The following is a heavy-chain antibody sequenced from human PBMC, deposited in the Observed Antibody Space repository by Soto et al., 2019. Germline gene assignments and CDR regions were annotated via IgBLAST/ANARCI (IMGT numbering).Heavy chain of an antibody. J-gene: IGHJ4*02. Sequence: GGSLRLSCAASGFTFSNAWMSWVRQAPGKGLEWVGRIKSKTDGGTTDYAAPVKGRFTISRDDSRNTLYLQMNSLKTEDTAVYYCTTAVGCVAFDYWGQGTLVTVSS. CDR3: TTAVGCVAFDY. V-gene: IGHV3-15*01. CDR2: IKSKTDGGTT. D-gene: IGHD2-21*01. CDR1: GFTFSNAW.